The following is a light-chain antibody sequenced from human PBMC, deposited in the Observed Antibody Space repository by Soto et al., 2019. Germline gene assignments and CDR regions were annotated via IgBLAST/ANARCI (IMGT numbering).Light chain of an antibody. V-gene: IGKV1-5*03. CDR3: QQYNSYMYT. CDR1: QSISSW. CDR2: KAS. J-gene: IGKJ2*01. Sequence: DIQMTQSPSTLSASVGDRVTITCRASQSISSWLAWYPQKPGKAPKLLIYKASSLESGVPSRFSGSGSGTQFTLTISRLQPDDFATYYCQQYNSYMYTFGEGPKLEIK.